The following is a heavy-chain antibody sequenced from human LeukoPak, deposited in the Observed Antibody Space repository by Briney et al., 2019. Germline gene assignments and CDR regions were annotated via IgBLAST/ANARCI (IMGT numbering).Heavy chain of an antibody. CDR2: ISGSAGST. CDR1: GFTFSDYA. CDR3: AKVRSHYGGTYDAFDI. D-gene: IGHD4-23*01. Sequence: QPGGSLRLSCAASGFTFSDYAMSWVRQAPGKGLEWVSAISGSAGSTYYADSVKGRFTISRDNSKNTLYLQMNSLRAEDTAVYYCAKVRSHYGGTYDAFDIWGQGTMVTVSS. J-gene: IGHJ3*02. V-gene: IGHV3-23*01.